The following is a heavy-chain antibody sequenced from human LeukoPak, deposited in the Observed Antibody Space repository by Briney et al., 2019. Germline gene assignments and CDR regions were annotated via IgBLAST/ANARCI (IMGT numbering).Heavy chain of an antibody. J-gene: IGHJ4*02. D-gene: IGHD3-16*01. CDR3: ARDWGYQEGYFDY. CDR1: GYTFTSYY. CDR2: INPSGGST. Sequence: GESLKISCKGSGYTFTSYYMHWVRQAPGQGLEWMGIINPSGGSTSYAQKFQGRVTMTRDTSTSTVYMELSSLRSEDTAVYYCARDWGYQEGYFDYWGQGTLVTVSS. V-gene: IGHV1-46*01.